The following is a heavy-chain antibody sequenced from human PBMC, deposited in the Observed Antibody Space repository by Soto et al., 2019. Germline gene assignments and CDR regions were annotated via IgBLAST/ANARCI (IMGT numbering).Heavy chain of an antibody. D-gene: IGHD6-13*01. CDR1: GFTFSSYG. CDR2: IWYDGSNK. Sequence: QVQLVESGGGVVQPGRSLRLSCAASGFTFSSYGMHWVRQAPGKGLEWVAVIWYDGSNKYYADSVKGRFTISRDNSKNTLYLQMNSLRAEDTAVYYCARDAPGYSRPYYGMDVWGQGTTVTVSS. CDR3: ARDAPGYSRPYYGMDV. J-gene: IGHJ6*02. V-gene: IGHV3-33*01.